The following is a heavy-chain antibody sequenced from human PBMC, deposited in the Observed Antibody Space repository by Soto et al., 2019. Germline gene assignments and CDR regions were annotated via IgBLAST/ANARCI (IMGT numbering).Heavy chain of an antibody. V-gene: IGHV5-51*01. J-gene: IGHJ6*02. CDR3: ARIADCSITTCSFPTRFHMRGYYYYYGMDV. Sequence: PGESLKISCKGSGYSFTSYWIGWVRQMPGKGLECMGIIYPGDSDTRYSPSFQGQVTISADKSISTAFMELRSLRSDDTAVYYCARIADCSITTCSFPTRFHMRGYYYYYGMDVWGPGTTVTVSS. CDR1: GYSFTSYW. D-gene: IGHD2-2*01. CDR2: IYPGDSDT.